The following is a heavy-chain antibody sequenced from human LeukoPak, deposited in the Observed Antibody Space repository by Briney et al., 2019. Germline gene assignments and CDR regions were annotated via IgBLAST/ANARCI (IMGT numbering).Heavy chain of an antibody. D-gene: IGHD2-2*01. Sequence: GGSLRLSCAAPGFTFSSYAMSWVRQAPGKGLEWVSAISGSGGSTYYADSVKGRFTISRDNSKDTLYLQMNSLRAEDTAVYYCAKDPRVIVVVPAATNDWGQGTLVTVSS. CDR1: GFTFSSYA. CDR2: ISGSGGST. V-gene: IGHV3-23*01. J-gene: IGHJ4*02. CDR3: AKDPRVIVVVPAATND.